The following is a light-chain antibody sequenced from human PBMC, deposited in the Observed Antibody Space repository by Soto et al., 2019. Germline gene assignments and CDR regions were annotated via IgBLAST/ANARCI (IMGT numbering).Light chain of an antibody. CDR2: DAS. V-gene: IGKV3-20*01. Sequence: EIVSTQSPGTLSLSPGQRATLSCRASQSVSSSYLAWYQQKPGQAPRLLIYDASNRATGIPDRFSGSGSGTDFTLTISRLEPEDFAVYYCQQYGSSPLTFGGGTKVDI. CDR1: QSVSSSY. J-gene: IGKJ4*01. CDR3: QQYGSSPLT.